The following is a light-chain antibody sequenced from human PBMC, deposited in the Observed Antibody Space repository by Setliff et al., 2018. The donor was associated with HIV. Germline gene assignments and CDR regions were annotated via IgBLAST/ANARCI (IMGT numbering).Light chain of an antibody. J-gene: IGLJ1*01. V-gene: IGLV2-18*02. CDR3: FSFTSSSTYV. CDR1: ISGVGTYDR. CDR2: EVS. Sequence: QSALTQPPSVSGSPGQSVTISCTGTISGVGTYDRVSWYQQPPGTAPKLMIYEVSNRPSGVPDRFSESKSGNTASLIISGLQAEDEADYYCFSFTSSSTYVFGPGTKVTVL.